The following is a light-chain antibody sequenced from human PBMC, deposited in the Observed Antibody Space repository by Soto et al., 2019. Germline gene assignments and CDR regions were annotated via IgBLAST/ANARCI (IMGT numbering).Light chain of an antibody. CDR1: LSVTSK. CDR3: QQYGSSPPT. V-gene: IGKV3-20*01. Sequence: EIVITQSPANLSVPPGERATLSCRASLSVTSKLAWHQQQSGPAPRLLIAGATSRATGTPDMFSGSGSGTDITLTINRLEPEDFALYYCQQYGSSPPTFGQGTKVDIK. CDR2: GAT. J-gene: IGKJ1*01.